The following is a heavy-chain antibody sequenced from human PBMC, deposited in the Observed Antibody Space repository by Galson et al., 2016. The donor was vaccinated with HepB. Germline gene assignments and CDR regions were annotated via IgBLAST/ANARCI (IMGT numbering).Heavy chain of an antibody. CDR1: GFTFRTYA. CDR2: INSAGGLT. CDR3: AKDMAVRRSYDFWSGYLNYFDY. Sequence: SLRLSCATSGFTFRTYAMGWVRQAPGKGPEWLSSINSAGGLTSYADSVKGRFTISRDNSKNTLYLQMDSLRAEDTAIYYCAKDMAVRRSYDFWSGYLNYFDYWGQGILVTVSS. J-gene: IGHJ4*02. D-gene: IGHD3-3*01. V-gene: IGHV3-23*01.